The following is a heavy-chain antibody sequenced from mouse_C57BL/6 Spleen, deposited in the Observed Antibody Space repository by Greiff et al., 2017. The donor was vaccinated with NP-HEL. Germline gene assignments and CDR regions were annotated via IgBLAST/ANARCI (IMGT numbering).Heavy chain of an antibody. CDR1: GYTFTSYW. CDR2: IDPSDSYT. CDR3: ARCPHSYAMDY. Sequence: QVQLQQPGAELVRPGTSVKLSCKASGYTFTSYWMHWVKQRHGQGLEWIGVIDPSDSYTNYNQKFKGKATLTVDTSSSTAYMQLSDLTSEDSAVYYCARCPHSYAMDYWGQGTSVTVSS. J-gene: IGHJ4*01. V-gene: IGHV1-59*01.